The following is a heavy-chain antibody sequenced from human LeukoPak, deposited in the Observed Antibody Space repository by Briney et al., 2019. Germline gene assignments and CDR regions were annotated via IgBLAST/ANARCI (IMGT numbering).Heavy chain of an antibody. J-gene: IGHJ4*02. V-gene: IGHV3-23*01. CDR1: GFTFSSYA. CDR3: AKDPPGRRFGDPAIDY. Sequence: GGSLRLSCAASGFTFSSYAMSWVRQAPGKGLEWVSAISGSGGSTYYADSVKGRFTISRDNSKNTLYLQMNSLRAEDTAVYYCAKDPPGRRFGDPAIDYWGQGTLVTVSS. CDR2: ISGSGGST. D-gene: IGHD3-10*01.